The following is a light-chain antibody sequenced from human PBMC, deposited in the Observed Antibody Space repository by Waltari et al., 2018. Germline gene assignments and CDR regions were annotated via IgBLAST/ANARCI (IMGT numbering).Light chain of an antibody. CDR2: GAS. J-gene: IGKJ2*01. Sequence: EIVLTQYPDTLSLSPGERATLSCRASQSVSSSLAWYQQKPGQAPRRLFYGASNRATGIPDRFSGSGSGTDFTLTISRLEPEDFVVYYCLQYLSSPHTFGQGTKLEIK. V-gene: IGKV3-20*01. CDR3: LQYLSSPHT. CDR1: QSVSSS.